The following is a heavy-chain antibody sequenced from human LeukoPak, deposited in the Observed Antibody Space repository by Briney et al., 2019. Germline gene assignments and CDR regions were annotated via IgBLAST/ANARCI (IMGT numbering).Heavy chain of an antibody. CDR2: ISAYNGNT. Sequence: ASVKVSCKASGYTFTSYGISWVRQAPGQGLEWMGWISAYNGNTNYAQKLQGRVTITADESTSTAYMELSSLRSEDTAVYYCARGQDYVDNWFDPWGQGTLVTVSS. CDR3: ARGQDYVDNWFDP. V-gene: IGHV1-18*01. D-gene: IGHD4-17*01. J-gene: IGHJ5*02. CDR1: GYTFTSYG.